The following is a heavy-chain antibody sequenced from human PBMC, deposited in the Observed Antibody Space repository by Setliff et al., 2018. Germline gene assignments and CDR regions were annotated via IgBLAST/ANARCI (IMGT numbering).Heavy chain of an antibody. V-gene: IGHV1-2*02. D-gene: IGHD5-12*01. CDR1: GYTFTGYY. CDR3: ARQPMDTIMVTFDY. J-gene: IGHJ4*02. Sequence: ASVKVSCKASGYTFTGYYFHWVRQAPGQGLEWMGWINPNNGDTKSAQKFQGRLTMTRDTSISTAYMELSSLRSDDTAVYYCARQPMDTIMVTFDYWGQGILVTV. CDR2: INPNNGDT.